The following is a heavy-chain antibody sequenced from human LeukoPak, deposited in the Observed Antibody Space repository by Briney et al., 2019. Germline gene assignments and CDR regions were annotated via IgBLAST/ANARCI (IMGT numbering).Heavy chain of an antibody. CDR1: GFTFSSYG. J-gene: IGHJ5*02. CDR3: AKDGGQWIQLWSAPNWFDP. CDR2: ISYDGSNK. D-gene: IGHD5-18*01. V-gene: IGHV3-30*18. Sequence: GGSLRLSCAASGFTFSSYGMHWVRQAPGKGLEWVAVISYDGSNKYYADSVKGRFTISRDNSENTLYLQMNSLRAEDTAVYYCAKDGGQWIQLWSAPNWFDPWGQGTLVTVSS.